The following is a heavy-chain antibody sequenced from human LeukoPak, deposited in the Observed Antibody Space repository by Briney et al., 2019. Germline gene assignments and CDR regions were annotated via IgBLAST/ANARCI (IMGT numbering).Heavy chain of an antibody. Sequence: GASVKVSCKASGGTFSSYAISWVRQAPGQGLEWMGGIIPIFGTANYAQKFQGRVTITTDESTSTAYMELSSLRSEDTAVYCCARDIFEGTVTPEVDYMDVWGKGTTVTVSS. D-gene: IGHD4-11*01. V-gene: IGHV1-69*05. CDR2: IIPIFGTA. J-gene: IGHJ6*03. CDR1: GGTFSSYA. CDR3: ARDIFEGTVTPEVDYMDV.